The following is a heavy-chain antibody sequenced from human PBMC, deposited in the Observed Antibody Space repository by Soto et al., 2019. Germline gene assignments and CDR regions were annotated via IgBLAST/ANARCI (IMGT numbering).Heavy chain of an antibody. J-gene: IGHJ4*02. CDR3: AKNRVRDAWYEEY. V-gene: IGHV3-23*01. D-gene: IGHD6-13*01. CDR2: ISGSDGRT. CDR1: GFSFSNYA. Sequence: EVQLLESGGGLVQPGGSLRLSCVASGFSFSNYAMTWVRQAPGKGLEWVSVISGSDGRTYYADSVKGRFTISRDNSKNTLYLQMNSLRAEDTAVYYCAKNRVRDAWYEEYWGQGTLVTVSS.